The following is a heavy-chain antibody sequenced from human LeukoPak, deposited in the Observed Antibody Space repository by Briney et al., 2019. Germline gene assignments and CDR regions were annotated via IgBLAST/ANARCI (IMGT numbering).Heavy chain of an antibody. CDR1: GFTFSSSA. V-gene: IGHV3-23*01. CDR2: ISNNGDYT. D-gene: IGHD4-11*01. J-gene: IGHJ6*02. Sequence: PGGSLRLSCAASGFTFSSSAMSWVRQAPGKGLEWVSAISNNGDYTYYADSVQGRFTISRDNSKSTLCLQMNSLRADDTAVYYCARDPSLQNYGMDVWGQGTTVTVSS. CDR3: ARDPSLQNYGMDV.